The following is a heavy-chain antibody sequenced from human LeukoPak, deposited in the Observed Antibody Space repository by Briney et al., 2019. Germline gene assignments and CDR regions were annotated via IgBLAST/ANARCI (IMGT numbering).Heavy chain of an antibody. J-gene: IGHJ5*02. Sequence: SETLSLTCTVSGYSISSGYYLGWIRQPPGKGLEWIGSMYHDGTTYYNPSLKSRVTISVDTSKNHFSLKLSSVTAADTAVYNCARVSLYGRFGPWGQGTLVTVSA. D-gene: IGHD3-16*01. V-gene: IGHV4-38-2*02. CDR2: MYHDGTT. CDR1: GYSISSGYY. CDR3: ARVSLYGRFGP.